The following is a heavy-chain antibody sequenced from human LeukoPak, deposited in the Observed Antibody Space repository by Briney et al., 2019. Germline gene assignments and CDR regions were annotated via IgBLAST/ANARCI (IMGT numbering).Heavy chain of an antibody. CDR3: ARGPGYYDSSGLIH. J-gene: IGHJ4*02. CDR2: INHSGST. CDR1: GVSFSGYY. V-gene: IGHV4-34*01. Sequence: MASETLSLTCAAYGVSFSGYYWSWIRQPPGKGLEWIGEINHSGSTNYNPSLKSRVTISVDTSKNQFSLKLSSVTAADTAVYYCARGPGYYDSSGLIHWGQGTLVTVSS. D-gene: IGHD3-22*01.